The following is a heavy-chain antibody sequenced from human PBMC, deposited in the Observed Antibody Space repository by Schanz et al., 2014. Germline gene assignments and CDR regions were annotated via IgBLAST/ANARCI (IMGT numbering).Heavy chain of an antibody. CDR2: VYTSGST. D-gene: IGHD3-10*01. CDR3: ARGLRPFAELSAY. V-gene: IGHV4-61*02. Sequence: QVQLQESGPGLVKPSQTLSLTCSVSGGSISSGSYYWNWIRQPAGKGLEWIGRVYTSGSTNYNPSLKSRVTKALDRPRNQSPLKRSSGAAADTAVYYCARGLRPFAELSAYWGQGTLXTVSS. CDR1: GGSISSGSYY. J-gene: IGHJ4*02.